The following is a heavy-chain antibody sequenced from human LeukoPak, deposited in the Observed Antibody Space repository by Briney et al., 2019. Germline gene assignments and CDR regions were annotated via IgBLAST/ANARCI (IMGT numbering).Heavy chain of an antibody. V-gene: IGHV4-30-4*01. Sequence: SETLSLTCTVSGGSISSGDYYWSWTRQPPGKGLEWIGYIYYSGSTYYNPSLKSRVTISVDTSENQFSLKLSSVTAADTAVYYCARSLTGVDTAMVLDYWGQGTLVTVSS. CDR3: ARSLTGVDTAMVLDY. CDR1: GGSISSGDYY. D-gene: IGHD5-18*01. J-gene: IGHJ4*02. CDR2: IYYSGST.